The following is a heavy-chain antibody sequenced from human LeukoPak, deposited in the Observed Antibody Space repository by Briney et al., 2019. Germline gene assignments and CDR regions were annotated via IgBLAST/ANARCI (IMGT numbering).Heavy chain of an antibody. Sequence: GGSLRLSCAGSGFIFSRSSMTWVHQSPGKGLEWVATINPDGSMKWYLDSVNGRFTISRDNSDNAVFLQMNSLRVEDMAVYYCAKLLGDVTTLDYWGQGILVTVSS. J-gene: IGHJ4*02. D-gene: IGHD3-16*01. V-gene: IGHV3-7*01. CDR3: AKLLGDVTTLDY. CDR1: GFIFSRSS. CDR2: INPDGSMK.